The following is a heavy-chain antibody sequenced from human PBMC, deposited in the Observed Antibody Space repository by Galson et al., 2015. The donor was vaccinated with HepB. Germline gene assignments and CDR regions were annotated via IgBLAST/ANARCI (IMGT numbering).Heavy chain of an antibody. CDR2: ITSAGDKQ. CDR3: ARDAMGRSSGSYSAFDY. J-gene: IGHJ4*02. CDR1: GFSFNTYS. D-gene: IGHD1-26*01. Sequence: SLRLSCAASGFSFNTYSMHWVRQAPGKGLEWVAAITSAGDKQYYTDSLRGRFTISRDNSNNMMYLQMNSLRPEDTSVYYCARDAMGRSSGSYSAFDYWGQGTLVAVSS. V-gene: IGHV3-30*04.